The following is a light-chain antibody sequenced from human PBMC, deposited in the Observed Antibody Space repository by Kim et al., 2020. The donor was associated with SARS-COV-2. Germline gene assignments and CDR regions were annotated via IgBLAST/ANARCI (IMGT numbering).Light chain of an antibody. CDR2: YDS. J-gene: IGLJ2*01. Sequence: SYELTLPPSLSVAPGKTARVSCGGNGIGSKSVHWYQQRSGQAPVLVIYYDSDRPSGIPERFSGSNSGNTATLTISRVEAGDEADYYCQVWDSSSDHRVVFGGGTQLTVL. CDR3: QVWDSSSDHRVV. CDR1: GIGSKS. V-gene: IGLV3-21*04.